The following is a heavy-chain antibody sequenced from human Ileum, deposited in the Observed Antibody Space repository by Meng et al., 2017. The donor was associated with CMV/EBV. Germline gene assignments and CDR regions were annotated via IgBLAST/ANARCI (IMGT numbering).Heavy chain of an antibody. Sequence: QITLKESGPTLVKPTQTRTLTCTFSGFSLTTSGVGVGWIRQPPGKALEWVALIYWDDGKRYSPSLKSRLIITKDTSKNQVVLTLTNVDPVDTGTYYCAHGSTRRTQRFDPWGQGILVTVSS. J-gene: IGHJ5*02. D-gene: IGHD2-2*01. V-gene: IGHV2-5*02. CDR2: IYWDDGK. CDR3: AHGSTRRTQRFDP. CDR1: GFSLTTSGVG.